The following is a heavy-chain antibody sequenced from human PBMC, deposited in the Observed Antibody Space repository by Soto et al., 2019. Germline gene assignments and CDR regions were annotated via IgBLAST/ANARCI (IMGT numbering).Heavy chain of an antibody. CDR2: VYYTGRT. CDR1: GGSVNSGSYY. Sequence: SETLSLTCTVSGGSVNSGSYYWSWIRQPPGKGREWIGYVYYTGRTNYNPSLKSRVTISLDTSKNQFSLMLTSMTAADTAVYYCARDFDYFDYWGQGTVVTVSS. D-gene: IGHD3-3*01. CDR3: ARDFDYFDY. V-gene: IGHV4-61*01. J-gene: IGHJ4*02.